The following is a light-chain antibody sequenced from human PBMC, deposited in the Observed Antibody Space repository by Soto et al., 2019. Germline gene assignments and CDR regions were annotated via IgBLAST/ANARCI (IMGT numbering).Light chain of an antibody. Sequence: DIRLTQSPSTLSASVGDRVTITCRASKSISDRLAWYQQKSGKAPRLLIYRASSLENEVPSRFSGSGSGTEFTLTISSLQPDDFVTYYCQQYNLYSVITFGQGTKLEI. V-gene: IGKV1-5*03. CDR1: KSISDR. CDR3: QQYNLYSVIT. J-gene: IGKJ2*01. CDR2: RAS.